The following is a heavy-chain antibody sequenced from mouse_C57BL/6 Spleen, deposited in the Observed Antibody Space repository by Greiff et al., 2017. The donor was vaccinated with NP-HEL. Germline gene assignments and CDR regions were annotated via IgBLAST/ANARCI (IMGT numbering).Heavy chain of an antibody. V-gene: IGHV1-50*01. CDR1: GYTFTSYW. Sequence: VQLQQPGAELVKPGASVKLSCKASGYTFTSYWMQWVKQRPGQGLEWIGEIDPSDSYTNYNQKFKGKATLTVDTSSSTAYMQLSSLTSEDSAVYYCATGGRGLAWFAYWGQGTLVTVSA. J-gene: IGHJ3*01. CDR3: ATGGRGLAWFAY. CDR2: IDPSDSYT. D-gene: IGHD3-1*01.